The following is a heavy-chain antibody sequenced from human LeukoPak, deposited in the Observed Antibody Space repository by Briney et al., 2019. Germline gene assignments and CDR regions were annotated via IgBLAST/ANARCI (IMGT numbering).Heavy chain of an antibody. V-gene: IGHV4-39*07. Sequence: PSETLCLTCTVSGGTISSSSYYWGRIRQPPGKGLEWIGSIYYSGNTYYNPSLKSRLTISLDTSKNQFSLKLRSVTAADTAVYYCARVNSRLAYFDYWGQGTLVTVSS. D-gene: IGHD6-25*01. J-gene: IGHJ4*02. CDR1: GGTISSSSYY. CDR2: IYYSGNT. CDR3: ARVNSRLAYFDY.